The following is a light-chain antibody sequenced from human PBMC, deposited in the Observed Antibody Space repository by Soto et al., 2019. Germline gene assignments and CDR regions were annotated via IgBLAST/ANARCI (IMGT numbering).Light chain of an antibody. CDR1: SSDVGGYNY. CDR3: SSYAGSNNFRYV. J-gene: IGLJ1*01. CDR2: EVN. Sequence: QSALTQPPSASGSPGQSVTISCTGTSSDVGGYNYVSWYQQHPGKAPKLMIYEVNKRPSGVPDRFSGSKSGNTASLTVSGLQAEDEADYYCSSYAGSNNFRYVFGTGTKVTVL. V-gene: IGLV2-8*01.